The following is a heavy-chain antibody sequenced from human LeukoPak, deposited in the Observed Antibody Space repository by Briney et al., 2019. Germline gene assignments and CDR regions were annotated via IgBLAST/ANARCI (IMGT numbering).Heavy chain of an antibody. CDR1: GFSLSIYD. J-gene: IGHJ5*02. CDR2: TGLSSSYI. CDR3: ARERSYCSVATCSLDL. V-gene: IGHV3-21*01. Sequence: PGGSLRLSCAASGFSLSIYDMVWVRQAPGKGLEWIASTGLSSSYIGYADSVKGRFTISRDNGENSVYLQMNSLRAEDTAVYFCARERSYCSVATCSLDLWGQGTLVTVSP. D-gene: IGHD2-15*01.